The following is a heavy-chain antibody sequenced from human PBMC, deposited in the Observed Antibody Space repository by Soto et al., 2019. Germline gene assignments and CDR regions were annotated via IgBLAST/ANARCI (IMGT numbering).Heavy chain of an antibody. CDR2: IYYSGST. CDR1: GGAISSYY. CDR3: ARSTVTTKNWFDP. D-gene: IGHD4-17*01. V-gene: IGHV4-59*01. Sequence: SETLSLTCTVSGGAISSYYWSWIRQPPGKGLEWIGYIYYSGSTNYNPSLKSRVTISVDTSKNQFSLKLSSVTAADTAVYYCARSTVTTKNWFDPWGQGTLVTVST. J-gene: IGHJ5*02.